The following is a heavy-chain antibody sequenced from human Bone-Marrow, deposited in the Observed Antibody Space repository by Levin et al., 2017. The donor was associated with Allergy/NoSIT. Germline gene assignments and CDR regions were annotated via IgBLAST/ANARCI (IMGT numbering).Heavy chain of an antibody. CDR2: ISSRSSHI. V-gene: IGHV3-21*01. CDR3: AREKQGYSYDPVDM. CDR1: GFSFNDYS. Sequence: GESLKISCAASGFSFNDYSMNWVRHAPGKGLEWVSSISSRSSHIYYVDSVEGRFTLSRDTAQSSLFLQLNSLRAEDTAVYYCAREKQGYSYDPVDMWGQGTMVTVSS. J-gene: IGHJ3*02. D-gene: IGHD5-18*01.